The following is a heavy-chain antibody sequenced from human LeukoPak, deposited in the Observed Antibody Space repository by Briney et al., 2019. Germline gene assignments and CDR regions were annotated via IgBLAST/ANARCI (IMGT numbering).Heavy chain of an antibody. CDR3: ARIQGDYYYYYYMDV. CDR1: GGSISSNY. V-gene: IGHV4-4*07. D-gene: IGHD5-18*01. J-gene: IGHJ6*03. Sequence: SETLSLTCTVSGGSISSNYWSWIRQSAGKGLEWIGRIHVSGSTNYNPSLESRVTMSGDTSKNQFSLKLSSVTAADTAVYYCARIQGDYYYYYYMDVWGKGTTVTVSS. CDR2: IHVSGST.